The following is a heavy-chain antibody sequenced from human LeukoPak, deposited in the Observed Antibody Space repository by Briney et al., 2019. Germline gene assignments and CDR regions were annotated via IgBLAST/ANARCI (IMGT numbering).Heavy chain of an antibody. Sequence: ASVKVSCKASGYTFTDYYIHWVRQAPGQGLEWMGWISAYNGNTNYAQKLQGRVTMTTDTSTSTAYMELRSLRSDDTAVYYCARGTYWGDYVWGSYRPGRYYFDYWGQGTLVTVSS. CDR3: ARGTYWGDYVWGSYRPGRYYFDY. V-gene: IGHV1-18*04. CDR2: ISAYNGNT. D-gene: IGHD3-16*02. CDR1: GYTFTDYY. J-gene: IGHJ4*02.